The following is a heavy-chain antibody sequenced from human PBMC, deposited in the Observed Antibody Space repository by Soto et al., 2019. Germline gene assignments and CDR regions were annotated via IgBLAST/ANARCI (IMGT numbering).Heavy chain of an antibody. CDR2: ISAYNGNT. Sequence: GASAKVSCKASGYTFTSSGITWVRQAPGQGLEWMGWISAYNGNTNYAQKLQGRVTMTTDTSTSTAYMELRSLRSDDTAVYYCARDHYYDSSGHNWFDPCGQGTLVTVSS. J-gene: IGHJ5*02. CDR1: GYTFTSSG. CDR3: ARDHYYDSSGHNWFDP. D-gene: IGHD3-22*01. V-gene: IGHV1-18*01.